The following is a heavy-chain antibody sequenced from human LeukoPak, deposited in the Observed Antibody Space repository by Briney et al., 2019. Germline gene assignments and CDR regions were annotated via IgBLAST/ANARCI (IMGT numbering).Heavy chain of an antibody. V-gene: IGHV3-11*04. CDR1: GFTFSDYY. CDR3: ARDGEDIVVVPAAMLAAFDI. Sequence: PGGSLRLSCAASGFTFSDYYMSWIRQAPGKGLEWVSYIDSSGSPIYYTDSVKGRFTISRDNAKKSLYLQMNSLRPEDTAVYYCARDGEDIVVVPAAMLAAFDIWGQGTMVTVSS. CDR2: IDSSGSPI. J-gene: IGHJ3*02. D-gene: IGHD2-2*01.